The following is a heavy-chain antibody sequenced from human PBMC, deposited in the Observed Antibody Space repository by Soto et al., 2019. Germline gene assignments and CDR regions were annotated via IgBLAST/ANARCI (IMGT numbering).Heavy chain of an antibody. CDR2: ISAYNGNT. D-gene: IGHD3-22*01. V-gene: IGHV1-18*01. Sequence: SVKVSCKASGYTFTSYGISWVRQAPGQGLEWMGWISAYNGNTNYAQKLQGRVTMTTDTSTSTAYMELRSLRSDDTAVYYCARVRDYYDSSGYYVDYWGQGTLVTVSS. CDR1: GYTFTSYG. CDR3: ARVRDYYDSSGYYVDY. J-gene: IGHJ4*02.